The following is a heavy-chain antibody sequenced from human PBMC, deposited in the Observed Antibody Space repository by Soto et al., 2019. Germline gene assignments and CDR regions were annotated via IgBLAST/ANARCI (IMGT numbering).Heavy chain of an antibody. CDR2: IWYDGSNK. CDR1: GFTFSSYG. V-gene: IGHV3-33*08. Sequence: SLRLSCAASGFTFSSYGMHWVRQAPGKGLEWVAVIWYDGSNKYYADSVKGRFTISRDNSKNTLYLQMNSLRAEDTAVYYCARAGIAVAGTDYWGQGTLVTVSS. D-gene: IGHD6-19*01. J-gene: IGHJ4*02. CDR3: ARAGIAVAGTDY.